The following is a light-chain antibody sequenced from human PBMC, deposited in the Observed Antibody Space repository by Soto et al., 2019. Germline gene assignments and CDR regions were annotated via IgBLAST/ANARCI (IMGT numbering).Light chain of an antibody. CDR1: QSVSSY. Sequence: EIVLTQSPANLSLSPGERATLSCRASQSVSSYLAWYQQKPGKAPRLLIYDASNRATGIPARFSGSGSGTDFTLTISSLEPEDFAVYYCQQRTNWPPVTFGGGSKVEIK. CDR2: DAS. CDR3: QQRTNWPPVT. J-gene: IGKJ4*01. V-gene: IGKV3-11*01.